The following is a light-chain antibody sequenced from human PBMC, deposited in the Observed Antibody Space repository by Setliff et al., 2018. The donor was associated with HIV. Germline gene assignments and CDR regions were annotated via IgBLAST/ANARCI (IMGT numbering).Light chain of an antibody. Sequence: QSVLTQPRSVSGSPGQSVTLSCTGSSSDVGAYNYVSWYQQYPGKAPKLIIYDVSKRPSGVPDRFSGSKSGDTASLTISGLQSEDEADYYCAAWDDRLNGPVFGGGTQLTVL. V-gene: IGLV2-11*01. CDR1: SSDVGAYNY. CDR3: AAWDDRLNGPV. J-gene: IGLJ2*01. CDR2: DVS.